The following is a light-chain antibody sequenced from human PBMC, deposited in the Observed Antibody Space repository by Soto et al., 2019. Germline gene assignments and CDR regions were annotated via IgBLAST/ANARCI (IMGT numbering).Light chain of an antibody. CDR2: DAS. CDR3: QQRSDWPIT. V-gene: IGKV3-11*01. CDR1: QSVSSY. J-gene: IGKJ5*01. Sequence: EIVLTQSPATLSLSPGERATLSCRASQSVSSYLAWYQQKPGQAPRLLIYDASNRATGIPVRFSGSGSGTDFTITISSLEPEDFAVYYCQQRSDWPITFGQGTRLEIK.